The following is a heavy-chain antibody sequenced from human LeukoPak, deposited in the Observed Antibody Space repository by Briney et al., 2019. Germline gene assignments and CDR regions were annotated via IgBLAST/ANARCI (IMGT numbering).Heavy chain of an antibody. CDR1: GGAFTGLF. Sequence: KPSETLSPPPAVCGGAFTGLFWTCVCQPPGQGGGWIGEIHYSGRINYNPSLKSRVTISADTSNNHFSLKMNSVTAADTAVYYCSRGTDAYKCGNSWGQGTLVTVS. J-gene: IGHJ4*02. D-gene: IGHD5-24*01. CDR3: SRGTDAYKCGNS. CDR2: IHYSGRI. V-gene: IGHV4-34*01.